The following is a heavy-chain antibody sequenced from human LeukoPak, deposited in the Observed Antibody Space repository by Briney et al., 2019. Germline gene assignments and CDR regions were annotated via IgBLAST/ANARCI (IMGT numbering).Heavy chain of an antibody. V-gene: IGHV3-23*01. J-gene: IGHJ4*02. D-gene: IGHD6-6*01. Sequence: AGGSVRLFCAASGFNFSSFAMSWVRQAPGKGLDWVSAISGSGGSTYYADSVKGRFTISRDNSKNTLYLQMNSLRAEDTAVYYCTKDVENSSSSVGRGVFEYWGQGTLVTVSS. CDR3: TKDVENSSSSVGRGVFEY. CDR1: GFNFSSFA. CDR2: ISGSGGST.